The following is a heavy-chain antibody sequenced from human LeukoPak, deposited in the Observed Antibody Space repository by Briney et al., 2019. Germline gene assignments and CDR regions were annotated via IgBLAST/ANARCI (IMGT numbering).Heavy chain of an antibody. D-gene: IGHD3/OR15-3a*01. V-gene: IGHV4-59*01. CDR1: GGSISSYY. CDR2: IYYSENT. J-gene: IGHJ4*02. Sequence: SETLSLTCTVSGGSISSYYRNWIRKPPGKGLEWIGYIYYSENTNYNPSLKSRVTISLDTSKNQFSLRLSSVTAADTAVYYCARGRPEDLWGQGTLVTVSS. CDR3: ARGRPEDL.